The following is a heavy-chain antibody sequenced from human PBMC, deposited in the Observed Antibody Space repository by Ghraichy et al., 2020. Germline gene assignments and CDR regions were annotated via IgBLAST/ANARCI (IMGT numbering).Heavy chain of an antibody. CDR1: GGSITDSSHF. J-gene: IGHJ4*02. CDR3: ARAGAVYPDRGVYYAFDF. Sequence: SETLSLTCTVSGGSITDSSHFWGWIRRPPEKGLEWIATIYYSGTTYYNPSLKSRVTISLDTSKNQFSLNLNSVTAADTAVYYCARAGAVYPDRGVYYAFDFWGQGTLVTVSS. D-gene: IGHD3-22*01. CDR2: IYYSGTT. V-gene: IGHV4-39*01.